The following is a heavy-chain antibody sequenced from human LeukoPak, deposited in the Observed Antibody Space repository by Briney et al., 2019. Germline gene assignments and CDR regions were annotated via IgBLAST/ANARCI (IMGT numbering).Heavy chain of an antibody. D-gene: IGHD3-16*01. CDR3: ARGLEGGFDY. V-gene: IGHV3-13*01. Sequence: GGSLRLSCAASGFIFSTYDMHWVRQATGKGLEWVSAIGSAGDTYYPGSVKGRFTFSRENARNSLFLQMNSLRAGDTAVYYCARGLEGGFDYWGQGTLVTVSS. CDR2: IGSAGDT. CDR1: GFIFSTYD. J-gene: IGHJ4*02.